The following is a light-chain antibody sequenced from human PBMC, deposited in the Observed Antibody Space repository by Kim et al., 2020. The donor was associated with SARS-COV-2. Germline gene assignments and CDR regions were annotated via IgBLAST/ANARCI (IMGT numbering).Light chain of an antibody. CDR1: QTVTSSY. CDR3: QQYGSSRQT. CDR2: GAS. Sequence: LSPGEKDTLSCRASQTVTSSYVAWYQHKPGQAPRLLIYGASRRATGIPDRFSGSGSGTDFTLTISRLEPEDFAVYFCQQYGSSRQTFGQGTKLEI. V-gene: IGKV3-20*01. J-gene: IGKJ2*01.